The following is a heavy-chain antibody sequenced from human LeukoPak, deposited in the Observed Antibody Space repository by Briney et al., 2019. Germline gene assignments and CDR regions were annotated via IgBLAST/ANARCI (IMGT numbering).Heavy chain of an antibody. CDR1: GFTVRDYH. Sequence: GGALRPSCVASGFTVRDYHMSWIRQAPGKGLGLVSAIVGSSTHHADSVKGRFTISRDNFKNTLNLQMNSLRAEDSAIYYCTRDEPGSSWFNWGQGTLVTVSS. CDR2: IVGSST. J-gene: IGHJ4*02. D-gene: IGHD6-19*01. V-gene: IGHV3-23*01. CDR3: TRDEPGSSWFN.